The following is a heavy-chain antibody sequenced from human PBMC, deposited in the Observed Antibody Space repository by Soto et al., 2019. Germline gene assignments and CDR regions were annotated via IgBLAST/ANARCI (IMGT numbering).Heavy chain of an antibody. D-gene: IGHD3-10*01. CDR1: GFTSTNYA. Sequence: HPGGSLRLSCAASGFTSTNYAMSWVRQAPGKGLHWVSLISGSGGSTYYADSVKGRFTISRDSSKGTLYLQMNSLRAEDTAVYYCVKVVNTGSGYYYXMDVWGKGTTVTVSS. CDR2: ISGSGGST. V-gene: IGHV3-23*01. J-gene: IGHJ6*03. CDR3: VKVVNTGSGYYYXMDV.